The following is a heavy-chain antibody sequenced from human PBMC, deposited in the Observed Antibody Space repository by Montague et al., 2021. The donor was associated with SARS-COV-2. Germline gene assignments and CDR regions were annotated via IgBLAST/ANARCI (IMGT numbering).Heavy chain of an antibody. Sequence: SETLSLTCEVSGDSISSYYWSWIRQSPGKGLEWIGYVHYTGSTEYNPSLKTRVTLSLGTPRNHFSLKLRSVTAADTAVYYCARAQNTCFIANCVNYLEVWGLGALVTVSS. D-gene: IGHD1-1*01. CDR3: ARAQNTCFIANCVNYLEV. CDR2: VHYTGST. J-gene: IGHJ4*02. V-gene: IGHV4-59*01. CDR1: GDSISSYY.